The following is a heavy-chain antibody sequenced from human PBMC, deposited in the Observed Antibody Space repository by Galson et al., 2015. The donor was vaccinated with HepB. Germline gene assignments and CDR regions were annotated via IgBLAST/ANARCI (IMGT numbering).Heavy chain of an antibody. Sequence: SVKVSCKASGYTFNSASIMWVRQAPGQGLEWMGWISSYNGNTNSGQKFDDRITMTTDTSTTTAYMELRNLRSDDTGVYYCARVGHNSGYGDHWGQGTLVTVSS. CDR3: ARVGHNSGYGDH. CDR1: GYTFNSAS. J-gene: IGHJ4*02. D-gene: IGHD5-12*01. V-gene: IGHV1-18*04. CDR2: ISSYNGNT.